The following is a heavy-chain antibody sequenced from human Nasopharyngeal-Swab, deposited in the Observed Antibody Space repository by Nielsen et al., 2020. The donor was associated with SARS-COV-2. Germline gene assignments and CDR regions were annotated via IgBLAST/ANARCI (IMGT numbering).Heavy chain of an antibody. J-gene: IGHJ4*02. CDR3: ARDYCGGDRFPDS. V-gene: IGHV1-2*06. Sequence: ASVKVSCKASGYTFTGYYMHWVRQAPGQGLEWVGRINPNTGGTNYAQKFQGRVTMTTDTSISTAYMEVSSLRSDDTAVYYCARDYCGGDRFPDSWGQGTLVTVSS. CDR2: INPNTGGT. CDR1: GYTFTGYY. D-gene: IGHD2-21*02.